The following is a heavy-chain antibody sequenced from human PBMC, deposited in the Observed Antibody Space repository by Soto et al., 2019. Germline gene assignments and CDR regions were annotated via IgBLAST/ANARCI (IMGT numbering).Heavy chain of an antibody. J-gene: IGHJ4*02. CDR3: ARRYGDDFDF. Sequence: QVQLQESGPGLVKPSETLSLTCTVSGGSISSYYWSWIRQPPGRGLEWIGYIYYSGSTNYNPSLKSRVTISVDTSKNQSTLKLSSVTAADTAVYYCARRYGDDFDFWGQGTLVTVSS. D-gene: IGHD4-17*01. V-gene: IGHV4-59*08. CDR2: IYYSGST. CDR1: GGSISSYY.